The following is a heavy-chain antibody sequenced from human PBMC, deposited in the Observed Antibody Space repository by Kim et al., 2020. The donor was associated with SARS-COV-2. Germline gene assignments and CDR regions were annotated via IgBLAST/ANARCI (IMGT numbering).Heavy chain of an antibody. D-gene: IGHD1-1*01. J-gene: IGHJ4*02. Sequence: YADSVKGRFTISRDNAANSLYLQINRLRAEDTALNDCAKDIKRYAWDAIDYWGQGTLVTVSS. V-gene: IGHV3-9*01. CDR3: AKDIKRYAWDAIDY.